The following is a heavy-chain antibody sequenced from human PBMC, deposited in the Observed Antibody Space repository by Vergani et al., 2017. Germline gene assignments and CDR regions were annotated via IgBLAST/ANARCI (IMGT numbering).Heavy chain of an antibody. CDR1: GFTFSSYA. D-gene: IGHD5-18*01. J-gene: IGHJ3*02. CDR3: AKGSRRGYSYVDAFDI. V-gene: IGHV3-23*01. CDR2: ISGSGGST. Sequence: EVQLLESWGGLVQPGGSLRLSCAASGFTFSSYAMSWVRQAPGKGLEWVSAISGSGGSTYYADSVKGRFTISRDNSKNTLYLQMNSLRAEDTAVYYCAKGSRRGYSYVDAFDIWGQGTMVTVSS.